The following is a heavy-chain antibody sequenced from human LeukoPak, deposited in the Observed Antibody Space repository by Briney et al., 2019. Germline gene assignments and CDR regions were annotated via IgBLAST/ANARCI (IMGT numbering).Heavy chain of an antibody. CDR3: ARDRATYYYYYMDV. V-gene: IGHV4-4*07. D-gene: IGHD1-26*01. J-gene: IGHJ6*03. CDR1: GGSISSYY. Sequence: SETLSLTCTVSGGSISSYYWSWIRQPAGKGLEWIGRIYTSGSTNYNPSLKSRVTMSVDTSKNQFSLKLSSVTAADTAVYYCARDRATYYYYYMDVWGKGTTVTVSS. CDR2: IYTSGST.